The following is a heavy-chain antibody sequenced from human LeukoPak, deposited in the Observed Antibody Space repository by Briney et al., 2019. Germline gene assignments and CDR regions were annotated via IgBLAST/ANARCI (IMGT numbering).Heavy chain of an antibody. D-gene: IGHD2-15*01. Sequence: SVKVSCKASGGTFSSYTISWVRQAPGQGLEWMGRIIPILGIANYAQKFQGRVTITADKSTSTAYMELSSLRSEDTAVYYRARVLGYCSGGSCYAFDYWGQGTLVTVSS. CDR1: GGTFSSYT. CDR2: IIPILGIA. CDR3: ARVLGYCSGGSCYAFDY. J-gene: IGHJ4*02. V-gene: IGHV1-69*02.